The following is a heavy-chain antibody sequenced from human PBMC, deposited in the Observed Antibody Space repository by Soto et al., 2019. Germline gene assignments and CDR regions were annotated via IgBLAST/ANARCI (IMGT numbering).Heavy chain of an antibody. Sequence: PSETLSLTCAVSGGSISSSSYYWGWIRQPPGKGLEWIGRIYYSGSTYYNPSLKSLVTISVDTSNNQFSLKLSSVTAAATAVYYCARSYYDILTGYRTRYYYYYYGMDVWGQGTTVTVSS. CDR3: ARSYYDILTGYRTRYYYYYYGMDV. V-gene: IGHV4-39*01. D-gene: IGHD3-9*01. CDR2: IYYSGST. CDR1: GGSISSSSYY. J-gene: IGHJ6*02.